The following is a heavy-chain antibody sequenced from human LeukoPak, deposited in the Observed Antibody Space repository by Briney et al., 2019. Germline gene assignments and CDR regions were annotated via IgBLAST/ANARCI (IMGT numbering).Heavy chain of an antibody. Sequence: ASVKVSCKASGYTFTSYGISWVRQAPGQGLEWMGWISAYNGNTNYAQKLQGRVTMTTDTSTSTAYMEPRSLRSDDTAVYYCARFADTDYYFDYWGQGTLVTVSS. V-gene: IGHV1-18*01. D-gene: IGHD3/OR15-3a*01. J-gene: IGHJ4*02. CDR3: ARFADTDYYFDY. CDR2: ISAYNGNT. CDR1: GYTFTSYG.